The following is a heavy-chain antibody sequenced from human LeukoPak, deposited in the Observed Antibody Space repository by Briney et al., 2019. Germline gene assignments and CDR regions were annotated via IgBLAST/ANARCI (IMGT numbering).Heavy chain of an antibody. J-gene: IGHJ4*02. CDR3: ARGRYGSGSYHFDY. CDR2: IYTSGST. CDR1: GGSISSYY. D-gene: IGHD3-10*01. V-gene: IGHV4-4*07. Sequence: SETLSLTCTVSGGSISSYYWSWIRQPAGKGLEWIGRIYTSGSTNYNPSLKSRVTMSVDTSKNQFSLKLSSVTAADTAVYYCARGRYGSGSYHFDYWGQGTLVTVSS.